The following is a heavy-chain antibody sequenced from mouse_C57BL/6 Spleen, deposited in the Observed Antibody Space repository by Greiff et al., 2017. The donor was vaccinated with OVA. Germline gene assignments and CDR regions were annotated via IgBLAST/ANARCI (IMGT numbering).Heavy chain of an antibody. CDR2: IYPGDGDT. CDR1: GYAFSSSW. V-gene: IGHV1-82*01. Sequence: VQLQQSGPELVKPGASVKISCKASGYAFSSSWMNWVKQRPGKGLEWIGRIYPGDGDTNYNGKFKGKATLTADKSSSTAYMQLSSLTSEDSAVYVCARGGSAWFACWGQGTLVTVSA. D-gene: IGHD3-1*01. J-gene: IGHJ3*01. CDR3: ARGGSAWFAC.